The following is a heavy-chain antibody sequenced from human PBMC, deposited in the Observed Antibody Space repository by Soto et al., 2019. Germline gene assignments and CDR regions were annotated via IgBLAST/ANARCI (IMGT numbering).Heavy chain of an antibody. V-gene: IGHV3-15*07. CDR3: TTDPTVVRDFDL. CDR2: IKSKTDGGTT. CDR1: GFTFSNAW. Sequence: EVQLVESGGGLVKPGGSLRLSCAASGFTFSNAWMNWVRQAPGKGLEWVGRIKSKTDGGTTDYAAPVKGRFTISRDDSKNTLYLQMNSVKTEDTAVYYCTTDPTVVRDFDLWGRGTLVTVSS. J-gene: IGHJ2*01. D-gene: IGHD4-17*01.